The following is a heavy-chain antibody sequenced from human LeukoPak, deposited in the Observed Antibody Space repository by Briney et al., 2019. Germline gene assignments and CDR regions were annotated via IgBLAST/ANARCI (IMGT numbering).Heavy chain of an antibody. CDR3: AKGRGPTPLGDAGADV. V-gene: IGHV3-33*06. J-gene: IGHJ6*04. Sequence: GGCLRLSCTASGFKFNDYGMYWVRLPPQKGPEWVALVWFDNSNDHYADSVKGRFFISRNNDENTLFLHMNSLTVEDTAVYYCAKGRGPTPLGDAGADVWGKGTAVSVSA. D-gene: IGHD1-26*01. CDR1: GFKFNDYG. CDR2: VWFDNSND.